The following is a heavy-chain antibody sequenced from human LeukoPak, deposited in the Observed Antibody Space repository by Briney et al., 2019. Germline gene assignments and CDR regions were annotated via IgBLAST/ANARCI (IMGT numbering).Heavy chain of an antibody. D-gene: IGHD3-22*01. J-gene: IGHJ4*02. CDR2: INHSGST. CDR1: GGSFSGYY. V-gene: IGHV4-34*01. CDR3: ARGGNYYDSSGYYYEED. Sequence: PSETLSLTCAVYGGSFSGYYWSWIRQPPGKGLEWIGEINHSGSTNYNPSLKSRVTISVDTSKNQFSLKLSSVTAADTAVYYCARGGNYYDSSGYYYEEDWGQGTLVTVSS.